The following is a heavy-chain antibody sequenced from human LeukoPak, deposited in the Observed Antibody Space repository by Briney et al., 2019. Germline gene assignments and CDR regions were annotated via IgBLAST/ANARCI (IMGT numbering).Heavy chain of an antibody. CDR2: INHSGST. CDR1: GGSFSGYY. CDR3: ARGFVGCSSTSCFRSMAHY. Sequence: SETLSLTCAVYGGSFSGYYWSWIRQPPGKGLEWIGEINHSGSTNYNPSLKSRVTISVDTSKNQFSLKLSSVTAADTAVYYCARGFVGCSSTSCFRSMAHYWGQGTLVTVSS. J-gene: IGHJ4*02. V-gene: IGHV4-34*01. D-gene: IGHD2-2*01.